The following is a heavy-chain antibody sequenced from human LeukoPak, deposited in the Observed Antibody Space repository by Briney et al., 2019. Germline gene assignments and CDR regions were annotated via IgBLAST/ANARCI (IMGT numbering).Heavy chain of an antibody. CDR1: GFTFSSYG. Sequence: PGGSLRLSCAASGFTFSSYGMHWVRQAPGKGLEWVAVISYDGSNKYYADSVKGRFTISRDNSKNTLYLQMNSLRAEDTAVYYCAKDEYDILTGYPLIWGQGTMVTVSS. J-gene: IGHJ3*02. CDR2: ISYDGSNK. D-gene: IGHD3-9*01. V-gene: IGHV3-30*18. CDR3: AKDEYDILTGYPLI.